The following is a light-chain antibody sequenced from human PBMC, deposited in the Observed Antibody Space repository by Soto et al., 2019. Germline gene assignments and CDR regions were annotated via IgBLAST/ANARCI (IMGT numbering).Light chain of an antibody. Sequence: QAVVTQEPSVTVSPGGTVTLTCGSSTGAVTSGHYPYWFQQKPGQAPRTLIYDTSNKHSWTPARFSGSLLGGKAALTLSGAQPEDEAESYCLLSYGGVQRVFGGGTQLTVL. J-gene: IGLJ3*02. CDR3: LLSYGGVQRV. CDR1: TGAVTSGHY. CDR2: DTS. V-gene: IGLV7-46*01.